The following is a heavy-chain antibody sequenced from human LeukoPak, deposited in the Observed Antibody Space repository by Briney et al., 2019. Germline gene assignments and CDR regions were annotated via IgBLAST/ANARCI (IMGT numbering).Heavy chain of an antibody. J-gene: IGHJ4*02. CDR1: GYTLTGLS. D-gene: IGHD1-26*01. CDR3: ATITVGATNYFDY. Sequence: ASVKVSCKVSGYTLTGLSMHWVRQAPGKGLEWMGGFDPEDGETIYAQKFQGRDTMTEDTSTDTAYMELSSLRSEDTAVYYCATITVGATNYFDYWGQGTLVTVSS. CDR2: FDPEDGET. V-gene: IGHV1-24*01.